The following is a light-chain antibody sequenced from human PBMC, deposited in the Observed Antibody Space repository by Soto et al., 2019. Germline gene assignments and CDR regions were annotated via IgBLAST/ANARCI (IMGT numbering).Light chain of an antibody. J-gene: IGKJ1*01. CDR2: KAS. CDR3: QPYNTSPWT. Sequence: DIQMTQSPSIRSASVGDRVTITCRASQSISSWLAWYQQKPGKAPNLLIHKASHLESGVPSRFSGSGSGTEFTLTISSLQTGDFATYYCQPYNTSPWTFGQGPKV. CDR1: QSISSW. V-gene: IGKV1-5*03.